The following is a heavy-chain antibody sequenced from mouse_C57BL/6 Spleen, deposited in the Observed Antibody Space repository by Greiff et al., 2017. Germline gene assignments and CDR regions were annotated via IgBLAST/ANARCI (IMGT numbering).Heavy chain of an antibody. CDR2: IDPSDSYT. D-gene: IGHD1-1*02. CDR1: GYTFTSYW. J-gene: IGHJ4*01. Sequence: VQLQQLGAELVMPGASVKLSCKASGYTFTSYWTHWVKQRPGQGLEWIGEIDPSDSYTNYNQKFKGKSTLTVDKSSSTAYMQLSSLTSEDSAVYYCARRGSPPMDYRGQGPSETVSS. CDR3: ARRGSPPMDY. V-gene: IGHV1-69*01.